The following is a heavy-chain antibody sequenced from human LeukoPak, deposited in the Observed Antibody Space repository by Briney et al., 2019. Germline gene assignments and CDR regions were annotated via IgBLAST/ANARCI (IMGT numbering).Heavy chain of an antibody. CDR1: GYTFTSYD. V-gene: IGHV1-8*01. Sequence: ASVKVSCKASGYTFTSYDINWVRQATGQGLEWMGWMNPNSGNTGYAQKFQGRVTMTRNTSISTAYMELSSLRSEDTAVYYCARGRFLEWLPDSDFDYWGQGTLVTVSS. CDR2: MNPNSGNT. CDR3: ARGRFLEWLPDSDFDY. J-gene: IGHJ4*02. D-gene: IGHD3-3*01.